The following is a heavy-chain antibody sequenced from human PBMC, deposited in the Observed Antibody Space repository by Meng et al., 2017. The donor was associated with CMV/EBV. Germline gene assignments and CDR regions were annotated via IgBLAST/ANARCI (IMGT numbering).Heavy chain of an antibody. CDR2: ISSSSSYI. CDR3: ARDKRFQGWFDP. D-gene: IGHD5-24*01. CDR1: GFTFSGYS. J-gene: IGHJ5*02. V-gene: IGHV3-21*01. Sequence: GESLKISCAASGFTFSGYSMNWVRQAPGKGLEWVSSISSSSSYIYYADSVKGRFTISRDNAKNSLYLQMDSLRAEDTAVYYCARDKRFQGWFDPWGQGTLVTVSS.